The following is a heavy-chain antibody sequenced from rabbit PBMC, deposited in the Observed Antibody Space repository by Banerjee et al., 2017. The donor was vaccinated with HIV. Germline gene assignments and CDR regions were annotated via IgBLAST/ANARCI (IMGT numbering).Heavy chain of an antibody. CDR2: INTSTGNN. CDR1: GFSLSNNYV. D-gene: IGHD7-1*01. V-gene: IGHV1S40*01. CDR3: ARDAGGDGYSNDL. J-gene: IGHJ4*01. Sequence: QSLQESGGGLFQPGGSLALTCNASGFSLSNNYVMCWVRQAPGKGLEWIACINTSTGNNVYASWAKGRFTISKTSSTTVTLQMTSLTAADTATYFCARDAGGDGYSNDLWGPGTLVTV.